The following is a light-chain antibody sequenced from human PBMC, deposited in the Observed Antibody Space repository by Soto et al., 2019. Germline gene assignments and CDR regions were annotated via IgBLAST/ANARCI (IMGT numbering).Light chain of an antibody. CDR2: RAS. CDR3: QQYNNWPPWT. V-gene: IGKV3-15*01. J-gene: IGKJ1*01. Sequence: EIVMTQSPATLSVSPGERATLSCRASQSVGTNLAWYQQKPGRPPRLLIYRASTRATGIPARFSGSGSGTEFTLTISSLQSEDFAVYYCQQYNNWPPWTFGQGTKVEIK. CDR1: QSVGTN.